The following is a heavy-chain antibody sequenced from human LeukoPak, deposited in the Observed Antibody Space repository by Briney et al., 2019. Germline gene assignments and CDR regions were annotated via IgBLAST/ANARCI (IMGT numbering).Heavy chain of an antibody. J-gene: IGHJ4*02. D-gene: IGHD3-10*01. V-gene: IGHV3-21*01. CDR3: ARDFRTLGY. Sequence: PGGSLRLSCAASGFTFNSYSMNLVRQAPGKGLEWVSSISSSSSYIYYADSMKGRFTISRDNAKNSLYLQMNSLRAEDTAVYYCARDFRTLGYWGQGTLVTVSS. CDR2: ISSSSSYI. CDR1: GFTFNSYS.